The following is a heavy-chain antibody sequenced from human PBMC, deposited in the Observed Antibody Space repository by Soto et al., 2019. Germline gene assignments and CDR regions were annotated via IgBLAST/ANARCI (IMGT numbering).Heavy chain of an antibody. V-gene: IGHV1-8*01. CDR1: GYTFTNYD. CDR3: ARAVRVVPDATLSYAYYFDY. D-gene: IGHD2-2*01. Sequence: ASVKVSCKASGYTFTNYDINWVRQAPGQGLEWMGWMNPYTGNTGYAQKFQGRVTMTRNTSISTAYMELSSLRSEDTAVYYCARAVRVVPDATLSYAYYFDYWGQGTLVTVSS. J-gene: IGHJ4*02. CDR2: MNPYTGNT.